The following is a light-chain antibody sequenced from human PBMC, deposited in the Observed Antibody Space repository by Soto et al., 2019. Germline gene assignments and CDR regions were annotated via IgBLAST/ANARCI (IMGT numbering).Light chain of an antibody. CDR2: DVS. Sequence: QSALTQPASVSVSPGQSITISCTGTSSDVGGYNYVSWYQQHPGKAPKLMIYDVSNRPSGVSNRFSGSKSGNTASLTISGLQAEDEADYYCSSYTRSSPLVFGTGTKLTVL. J-gene: IGLJ1*01. V-gene: IGLV2-14*01. CDR1: SSDVGGYNY. CDR3: SSYTRSSPLV.